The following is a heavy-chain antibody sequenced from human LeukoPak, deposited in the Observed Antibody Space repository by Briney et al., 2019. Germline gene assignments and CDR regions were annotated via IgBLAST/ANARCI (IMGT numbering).Heavy chain of an antibody. CDR1: GFTFSSYA. J-gene: IGHJ4*02. Sequence: GGSLRLSCAASGFTFSSYAMSWVRQAPGKGLEWVSSISGSGGSTYYADSVKGRFTISRDNSKNTLYLQMNSLRAEDTAVYYCARDALVGLRMNFDYWGQGTLVTVSS. V-gene: IGHV3-23*01. D-gene: IGHD4-17*01. CDR2: ISGSGGST. CDR3: ARDALVGLRMNFDY.